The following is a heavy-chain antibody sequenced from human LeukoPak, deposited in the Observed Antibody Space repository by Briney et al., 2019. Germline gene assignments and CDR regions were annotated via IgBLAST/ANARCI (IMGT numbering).Heavy chain of an antibody. CDR2: TTGSGAGT. Sequence: GGSLRLSCAASGFTFSNYAMSWVRQAPGKGLEWVSATTGSGAGTYYADSVKGRFTISRDNSKNTLYLQMNSLRAEDTAVYYCAKQGARITMIVVVIKRGYYFDYWGQGTLVTVSS. V-gene: IGHV3-23*01. CDR3: AKQGARITMIVVVIKRGYYFDY. CDR1: GFTFSNYA. J-gene: IGHJ4*02. D-gene: IGHD3-22*01.